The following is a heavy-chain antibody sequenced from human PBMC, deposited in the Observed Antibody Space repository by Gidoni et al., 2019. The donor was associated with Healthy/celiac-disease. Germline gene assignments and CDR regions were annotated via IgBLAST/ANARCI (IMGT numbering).Heavy chain of an antibody. J-gene: IGHJ4*02. CDR1: GASFSGYY. D-gene: IGHD3-3*01. Sequence: QVQLQQWGAGLLKPSATLSLTCAVDGASFSGYYWSWIRQPPGKRLEWIGEINHSGSTNYNPSLKSRVTISVDTSKNQFSLKLSAVTAADTAVYYCARGRRVRHYDFWSGYPFGYWGQGTLVTVSS. CDR3: ARGRRVRHYDFWSGYPFGY. V-gene: IGHV4-34*01. CDR2: INHSGST.